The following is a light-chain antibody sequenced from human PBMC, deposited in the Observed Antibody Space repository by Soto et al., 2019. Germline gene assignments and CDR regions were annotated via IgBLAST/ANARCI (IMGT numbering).Light chain of an antibody. CDR3: SSYTATRTVV. J-gene: IGLJ3*02. V-gene: IGLV2-14*03. Sequence: QSALTQPASVAGSPGQSITIACTGTSSDVGGYNYVSWYQLHPGKAPRLVIYDVSIRPPAVSDRFSGSTSGNTASLTISGLQAEDEEYYYCSSYTATRTVVFGGGTKLTVL. CDR1: SSDVGGYNY. CDR2: DVS.